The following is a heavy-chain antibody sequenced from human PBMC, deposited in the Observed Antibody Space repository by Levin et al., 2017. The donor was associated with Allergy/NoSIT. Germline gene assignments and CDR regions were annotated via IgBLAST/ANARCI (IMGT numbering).Heavy chain of an antibody. V-gene: IGHV1-46*01. CDR1: GYTFTSYY. CDR3: ARGVTVTTSFDY. Sequence: GESLKISCKASGYTFTSYYMHWVRQAPGQGLEWMGIINPSGGSTSYAQKFQGRVTMTRDTSTSTVYMELSSLRSEDTAVYYCARGVTVTTSFDYWGQGTLVTVSS. D-gene: IGHD4-11*01. CDR2: INPSGGST. J-gene: IGHJ4*02.